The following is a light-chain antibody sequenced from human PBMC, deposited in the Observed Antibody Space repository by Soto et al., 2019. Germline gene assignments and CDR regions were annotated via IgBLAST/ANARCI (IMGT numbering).Light chain of an antibody. Sequence: DIVMTQSPDSLAVSLGESATINCKSSQSVLYSSKDKNYLAWYQQKPGQPPKLLIYWASTRESGVPDRFSGSGSGTDFTLTISSLQAEDVAVYYCQQYYSTPLTFGGGTKVDIK. V-gene: IGKV4-1*01. CDR2: WAS. CDR1: QSVLYSSKDKNY. CDR3: QQYYSTPLT. J-gene: IGKJ4*01.